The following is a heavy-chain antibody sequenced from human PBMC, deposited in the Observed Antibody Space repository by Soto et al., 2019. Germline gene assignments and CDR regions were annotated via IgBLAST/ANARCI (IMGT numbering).Heavy chain of an antibody. CDR1: GGSISSGGYY. Sequence: QVQLQESGPGLVKPSQTLSLTCTVSGGSISSGGYYWSWIRQHPGKGLEWIGYIYYSGSTYYNPSLKRRVTISVATAKNQFSLKLSSVTAADTAVYYCARDRGGGYGDGYWGQGTLVTVSS. D-gene: IGHD4-17*01. CDR2: IYYSGST. V-gene: IGHV4-31*03. J-gene: IGHJ4*02. CDR3: ARDRGGGYGDGY.